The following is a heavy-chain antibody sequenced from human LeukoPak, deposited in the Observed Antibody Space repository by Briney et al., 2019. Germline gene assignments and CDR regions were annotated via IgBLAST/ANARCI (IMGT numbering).Heavy chain of an antibody. V-gene: IGHV3-33*01. CDR2: IWYDGSNK. CDR3: ARDLGYEENY. D-gene: IGHD5-12*01. J-gene: IGHJ4*02. CDR1: GFTFSSYG. Sequence: GRSLILSCAASGFTFSSYGMHWVRQAPGKGLEWVAVIWYDGSNKYYADSVKGRFTISRDNSKNTLYLQMNSLRAEDTAVYYCARDLGYEENYWGQGTLVTVSS.